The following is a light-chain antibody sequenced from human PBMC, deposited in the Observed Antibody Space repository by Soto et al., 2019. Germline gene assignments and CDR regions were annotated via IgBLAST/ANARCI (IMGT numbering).Light chain of an antibody. J-gene: IGLJ2*01. CDR3: SSFTASVSRL. CDR1: SSDVGAYNY. CDR2: DVS. Sequence: QSALTQPASVSGSPGQSITISCTGTSSDVGAYNYVSWYQRHPGKAPKLIIYDVSYRPSGVSVRFSGSKSGNTASLTISGLQPEDDADYYSSSFTASVSRLFVLGTKLTVL. V-gene: IGLV2-14*03.